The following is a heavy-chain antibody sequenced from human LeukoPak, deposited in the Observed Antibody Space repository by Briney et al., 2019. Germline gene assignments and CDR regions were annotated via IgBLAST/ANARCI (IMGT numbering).Heavy chain of an antibody. Sequence: GWISAYNGNTNYAQKLQGRVTMTTDTSTSTAYMELRSLRSDDTAVYYCARDRRPGTYFDYWGQGTLVTVSS. CDR3: ARDRRPGTYFDY. CDR2: ISAYNGNT. V-gene: IGHV1-18*01. J-gene: IGHJ4*02.